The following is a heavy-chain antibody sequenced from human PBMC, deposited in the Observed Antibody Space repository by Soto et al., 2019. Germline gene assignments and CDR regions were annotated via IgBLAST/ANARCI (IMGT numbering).Heavy chain of an antibody. CDR2: IIPIFGTA. Sequence: ASVKVSCKASGGTFSSYAISWVRQAPGQGLEWMGGIIPIFGTANYAQKFQGRVTITADESTSTAYMELSSLRSEDTAVYYCAREARYVVGAVPNWFDPWGQGTLVTVSS. CDR1: GGTFSSYA. J-gene: IGHJ5*02. D-gene: IGHD1-26*01. V-gene: IGHV1-69*13. CDR3: AREARYVVGAVPNWFDP.